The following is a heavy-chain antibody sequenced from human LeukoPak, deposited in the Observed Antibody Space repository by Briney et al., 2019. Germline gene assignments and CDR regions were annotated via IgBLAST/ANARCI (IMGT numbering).Heavy chain of an antibody. J-gene: IGHJ4*02. CDR1: GYSFANYW. CDR3: ARPDCSGGNCYLLTY. D-gene: IGHD2-15*01. Sequence: GESLKISCKGSGYSFANYWISWVRQMPGKGLEWMGRIDPSDSYTDYSPSFQGHVTISADKSISTAYLQWNSLKAPDTAVYYCARPDCSGGNCYLLTYWGQGSLVTVSS. V-gene: IGHV5-10-1*01. CDR2: IDPSDSYT.